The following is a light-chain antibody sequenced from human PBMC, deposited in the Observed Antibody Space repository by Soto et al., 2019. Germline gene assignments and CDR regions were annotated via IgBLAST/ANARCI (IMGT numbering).Light chain of an antibody. CDR1: QDISNY. CDR3: QQYHEVST. V-gene: IGKV1-33*01. Sequence: DIQMTQSPSSLSASVGDRVTITCQASQDISNYLNWYQQKPGKAPKLLIYDASNLETGVPSRFSGSGSGTDFTFTISSLQPEDIETYYCQQYHEVSTFGQGTKLEIK. CDR2: DAS. J-gene: IGKJ2*01.